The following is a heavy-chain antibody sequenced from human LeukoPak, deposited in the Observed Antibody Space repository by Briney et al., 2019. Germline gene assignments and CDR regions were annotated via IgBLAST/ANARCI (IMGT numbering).Heavy chain of an antibody. V-gene: IGHV4-34*01. CDR3: ARGPLAFRRVAGIFS. CDR1: GGSFNGYS. D-gene: IGHD6-19*01. CDR2: IIHSGGT. J-gene: IGHJ5*02. Sequence: KASETLSLTCAVSGGSFNGYSYTWIRQPPGKGLEWIGEIIHSGGTSYNPPLKSRLTISVDTSRKQFSLKLTSVTAADTALYFCARGPLAFRRVAGIFSWGRGTQVTVSS.